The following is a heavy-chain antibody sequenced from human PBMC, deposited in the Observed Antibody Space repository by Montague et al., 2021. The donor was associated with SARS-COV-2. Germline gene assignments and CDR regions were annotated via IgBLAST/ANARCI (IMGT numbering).Heavy chain of an antibody. D-gene: IGHD4-23*01. V-gene: IGHV4-59*01. CDR1: GGSISSYY. CDR2: IYHNGST. CDR3: AGGGGNSADYYNYTMDV. J-gene: IGHJ6*02. Sequence: SETLSLTCTVSGGSISSYYWTWIRQPPGKGLGSIGYIYHNGSTKYNPSLKSRVTISVDTSKNQFSLKLSSVSVADTAVYYCAGGGGNSADYYNYTMDVWGQGTTVTVFS.